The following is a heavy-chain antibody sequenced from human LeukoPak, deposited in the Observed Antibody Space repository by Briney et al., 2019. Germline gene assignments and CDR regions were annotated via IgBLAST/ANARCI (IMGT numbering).Heavy chain of an antibody. CDR3: ARGYSNYVFGYYMDV. V-gene: IGHV1-2*02. J-gene: IGHJ6*03. CDR1: GYTFTDYY. Sequence: ASVKVSCKASGYTFTDYYIHWMRQAPGQGFEWMGWIKPNNGDTNYAHKFQDRVTMTRDTSITTVYIELTRLKSRDTGVFYCARGYSNYVFGYYMDVWGKGTTVTVSS. CDR2: IKPNNGDT. D-gene: IGHD4-11*01.